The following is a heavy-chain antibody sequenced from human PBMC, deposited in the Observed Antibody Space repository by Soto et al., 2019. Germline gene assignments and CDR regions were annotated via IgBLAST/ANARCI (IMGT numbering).Heavy chain of an antibody. CDR2: IYYSGST. Sequence: ASETLSLTCTVSGGSISGYYWSWIRQPPGKGLEWIGDIYYSGSTNYNPSLKSRVTISVDTSKNQFSLKLSSVTAADTAVYYCARGGTMVWGVRSGEYFQHWGQGTLVTVSS. V-gene: IGHV4-59*12. CDR1: GGSISGYY. J-gene: IGHJ1*01. CDR3: ARGGTMVWGVRSGEYFQH. D-gene: IGHD3-10*01.